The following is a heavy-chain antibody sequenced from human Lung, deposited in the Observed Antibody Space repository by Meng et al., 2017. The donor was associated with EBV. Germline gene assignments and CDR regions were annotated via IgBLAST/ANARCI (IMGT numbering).Heavy chain of an antibody. CDR2: INAGNGNT. CDR1: GYSFTTYA. V-gene: IGHV1-3*01. Sequence: QVQLLQDGGELKKPGALVKVSCKASGYSFTTYAMHWVRQAPGQRLEWMGWINAGNGNTKYSEKFQSRVTITRDTAASTAYMELSSLRSEDTAVYYCARTGCSSSSCYDYWGQGTLVTVSS. J-gene: IGHJ4*02. CDR3: ARTGCSSSSCYDY. D-gene: IGHD2-2*01.